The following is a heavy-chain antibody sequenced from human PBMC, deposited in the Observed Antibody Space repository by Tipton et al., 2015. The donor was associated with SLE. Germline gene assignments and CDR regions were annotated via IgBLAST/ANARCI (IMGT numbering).Heavy chain of an antibody. CDR2: IYSSGAT. D-gene: IGHD5-12*01. V-gene: IGHV4-4*07. Sequence: TLSLTCSVSGGSISSSYWSWVRQTAGKGLEWIGRIYSSGATDYNPSLRSRLSMSIDTSKNQFSLRLTSVTAADTAVYYCATNGHGETYEFFTEYLRHWGQGALVTVSS. J-gene: IGHJ1*01. CDR1: GGSISSSY. CDR3: ATNGHGETYEFFTEYLRH.